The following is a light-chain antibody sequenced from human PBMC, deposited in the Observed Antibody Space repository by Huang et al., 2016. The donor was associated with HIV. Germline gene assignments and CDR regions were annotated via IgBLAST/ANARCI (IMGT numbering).Light chain of an antibody. V-gene: IGKV3-11*01. CDR3: QQRSNWPTYT. Sequence: EIVLTQSPATLSLSPGERATLSCRASQSVSGYLAWYQHKPGHAPRRLIYDVSNRATGIPARFSGSGSGTDFALTISSLEPEDFAVYYCQQRSNWPTYTFGQGTKLVIK. J-gene: IGKJ2*01. CDR2: DVS. CDR1: QSVSGY.